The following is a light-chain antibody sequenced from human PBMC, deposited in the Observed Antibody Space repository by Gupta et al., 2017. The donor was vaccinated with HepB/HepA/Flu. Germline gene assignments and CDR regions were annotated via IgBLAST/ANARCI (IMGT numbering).Light chain of an antibody. J-gene: IGLJ2*01. CDR2: HDR. CDR3: QAWDSNTVV. V-gene: IGLV3-1*01. CDR1: KLGDKY. Sequence: SYELAQPPSVSVSPGQTTSITCSGDKLGDKYVCWYQQKPGQSPVLVMSHDRKRPSGIPERFSGSNSGNTATLTISGTQAMDEADYYCQAWDSNTVVFGGGTKLTVL.